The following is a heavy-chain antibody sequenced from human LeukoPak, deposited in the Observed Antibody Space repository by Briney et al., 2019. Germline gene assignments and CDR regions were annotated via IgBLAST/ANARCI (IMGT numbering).Heavy chain of an antibody. D-gene: IGHD3-10*01. V-gene: IGHV3-23*01. CDR3: AKRGVLIRVFLVGFHKEAYYFDS. Sequence: GGSLRLSCAVSGITLSNYGMSWVRQAPGKGLEWVAGLSGSGGGTNYADSVQGRFTISRDNPNNTLYLQMNSLRAEDTAVYFCAKRGVLIRVFLVGFHKEAYYFDSWGQGALVTVSS. CDR2: LSGSGGGT. CDR1: GITLSNYG. J-gene: IGHJ4*02.